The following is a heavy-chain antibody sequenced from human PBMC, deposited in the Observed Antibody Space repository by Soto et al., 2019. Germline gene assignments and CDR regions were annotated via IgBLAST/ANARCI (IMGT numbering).Heavy chain of an antibody. Sequence: QVQLVESGGGVVKPGRSLRLSCAASGFTFSSYVMHWVRQPPGKGLEWVALIWYDGSSKYYADAVKGRFTISRDNSKNTVYLQMNSLRAEDTALYYCARENYDINFDYWGQGTLVTVSS. CDR2: IWYDGSSK. D-gene: IGHD3-9*01. V-gene: IGHV3-33*01. CDR3: ARENYDINFDY. CDR1: GFTFSSYV. J-gene: IGHJ4*02.